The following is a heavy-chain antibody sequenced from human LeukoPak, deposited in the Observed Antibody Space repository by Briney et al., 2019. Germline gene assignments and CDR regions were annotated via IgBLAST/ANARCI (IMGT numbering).Heavy chain of an antibody. V-gene: IGHV3-33*01. CDR1: GFTFSNYG. CDR3: ARDSSSRWYYVRAFDI. D-gene: IGHD6-13*01. CDR2: IRHDGSNK. J-gene: IGHJ3*02. Sequence: PGGSLRLSCAASGFTFSNYGMHWVRQAPGKGLEWVAVIRHDGSNKYYADSVKGRFTISRDNSKNTLYLQMNSLRAEDTAVYYYARDSSSRWYYVRAFDIWRQGPMVIVPS.